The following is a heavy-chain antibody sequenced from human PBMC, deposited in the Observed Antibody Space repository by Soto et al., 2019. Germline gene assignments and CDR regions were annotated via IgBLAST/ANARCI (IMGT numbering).Heavy chain of an antibody. CDR1: GYTFSNFW. CDR3: ARSPRSSPYFDY. J-gene: IGHJ4*02. CDR2: MYPGDSET. Sequence: RGESLKISCQCSGYTFSNFWIAWVRQLPGKGLEYMGIMYPGDSETRYSPSFHGKVTISADRSIGTAYLQWSSLEASDSAFYFCARSPRSSPYFDYWGQGALVTLSS. V-gene: IGHV5-51*01. D-gene: IGHD6-13*01.